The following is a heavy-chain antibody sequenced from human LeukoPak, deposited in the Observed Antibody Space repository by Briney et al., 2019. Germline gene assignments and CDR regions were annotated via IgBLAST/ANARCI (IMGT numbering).Heavy chain of an antibody. CDR1: GGSISNYY. V-gene: IGHV4-59*01. CDR3: GSTQNGMDV. D-gene: IGHD5/OR15-5a*01. CDR2: IYYSGST. Sequence: SETLSLTCIVSGGSISNYYWSWIRQPPGKGLEWIGYIYYSGSTNYNPSLKSRVTISVDTSKNQFSLKLSSVTAADTAVYYCGSTQNGMDVWGQGTTVTVSS. J-gene: IGHJ6*02.